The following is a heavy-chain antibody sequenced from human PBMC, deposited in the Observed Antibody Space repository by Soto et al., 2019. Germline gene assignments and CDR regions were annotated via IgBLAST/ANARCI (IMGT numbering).Heavy chain of an antibody. V-gene: IGHV3-43*01. Sequence: EVQLVESGGVVVQPGGSLRLSCAASGFTFDDYTMHWVRQAPGKGLEWVSLISWDGGSTYYADSVKGRFTISRDNSKNSLYLQMNSLRTEDTALYYCAKRGSSSSWYYFDYWGQGTLVTVSS. CDR3: AKRGSSSSWYYFDY. J-gene: IGHJ4*02. D-gene: IGHD6-13*01. CDR1: GFTFDDYT. CDR2: ISWDGGST.